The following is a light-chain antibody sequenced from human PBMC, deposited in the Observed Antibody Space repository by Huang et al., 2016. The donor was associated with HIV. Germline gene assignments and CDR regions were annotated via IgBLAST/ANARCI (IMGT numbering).Light chain of an antibody. J-gene: IGKJ5*01. CDR3: QQYDNWPLT. CDR1: HSVSSN. Sequence: DRVMTQSPATLSVAPGERVTLSCRASHSVSSNLAWYQQKPGQFPRLLIHGASTRSTGIPARFSGSGSGTEFTLAISSVQSEDSGVYFCQQYDNWPLTFGQGTRLEIK. CDR2: GAS. V-gene: IGKV3-15*01.